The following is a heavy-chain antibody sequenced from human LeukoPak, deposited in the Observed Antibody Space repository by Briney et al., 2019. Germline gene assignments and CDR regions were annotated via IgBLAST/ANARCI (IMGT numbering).Heavy chain of an antibody. CDR1: GYTFTNYY. J-gene: IGHJ4*02. CDR3: TRDLLGFATTPLSD. D-gene: IGHD4-17*01. CDR2: INPNRGDT. Sequence: EASVKVSCKASGYTFTNYYMHWVRQAPGHGLEWMGWINPNRGDTNYAQKFQGRVTMTRDTSISTAFMELTRLTSDDTAVYYCTRDLLGFATTPLSDWGQGTLVTVSS. V-gene: IGHV1-2*02.